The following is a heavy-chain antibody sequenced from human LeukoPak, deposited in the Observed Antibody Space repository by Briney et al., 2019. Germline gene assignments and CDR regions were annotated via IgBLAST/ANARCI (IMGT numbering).Heavy chain of an antibody. Sequence: PGRSLRLSCAASGFTFSTYGMHWVRQTPDKGLEWVAVISDDGSNKYYADSVKGRFTISRDNSKDTLYLQMNSLRPEDTAVYYCAKVFYSSGNSFLIDYWGQGTLVTVSS. CDR1: GFTFSTYG. D-gene: IGHD3-22*01. V-gene: IGHV3-30*18. J-gene: IGHJ4*02. CDR3: AKVFYSSGNSFLIDY. CDR2: ISDDGSNK.